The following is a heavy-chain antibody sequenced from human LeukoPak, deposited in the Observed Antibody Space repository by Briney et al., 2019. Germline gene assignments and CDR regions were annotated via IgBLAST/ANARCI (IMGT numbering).Heavy chain of an antibody. CDR1: GGTFSSYA. V-gene: IGHV1-69*13. Sequence: RASVKVSCKASGGTFSSYAISWVRQAPGQGLEWMGGIIPIFGTANYAQKFQGRVTITADESTSTAYMELSSLRSEDTAVYYCARVEGGLLWFGEGTAFDIWGQGTMVTVSS. CDR2: IIPIFGTA. D-gene: IGHD3-10*01. CDR3: ARVEGGLLWFGEGTAFDI. J-gene: IGHJ3*02.